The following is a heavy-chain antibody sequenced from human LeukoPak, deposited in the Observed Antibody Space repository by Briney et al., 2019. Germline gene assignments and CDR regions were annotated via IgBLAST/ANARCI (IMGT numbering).Heavy chain of an antibody. CDR3: VRDVSRSFDF. V-gene: IGHV3-7*01. CDR2: IKFDGSEK. Sequence: SXRLSCAASGFTFSNYWMSWVRQAPGKGLEWVANIKFDGSEKYYVDSVKGRFTISRDNAKNSLYLQMNSLRAEDTAVYYCVRDVSRSFDFWGQGTMVTVSS. J-gene: IGHJ3*01. CDR1: GFTFSNYW. D-gene: IGHD5/OR15-5a*01.